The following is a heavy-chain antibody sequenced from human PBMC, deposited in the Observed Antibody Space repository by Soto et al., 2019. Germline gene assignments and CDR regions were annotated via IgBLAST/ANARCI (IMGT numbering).Heavy chain of an antibody. D-gene: IGHD1-26*01. CDR3: AGGVSQKGLVGATENGMDG. CDR1: GGTFSSYA. V-gene: IGHV1-69*01. J-gene: IGHJ6*02. Sequence: QVQLVQSGAEVKKPGSSVKVSCKASGGTFSSYAISWVRQAPGQGLEWMGGIIPIFGTANYAQKFQGRVTITADESTSTAYMELRSLRSEDTAVYYCAGGVSQKGLVGATENGMDGWGQGTTVTGSS. CDR2: IIPIFGTA.